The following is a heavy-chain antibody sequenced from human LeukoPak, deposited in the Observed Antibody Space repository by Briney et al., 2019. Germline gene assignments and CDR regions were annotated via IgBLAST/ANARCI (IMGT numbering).Heavy chain of an antibody. Sequence: PSETLSLTCTVSGGSIGNYYWNWIRQPAGKGLEWIGRIYTSGTTNCNPSLKSRVTISVDKSKNQFSLKLSSVTAADTAVYYCAREQSAFLSDGDYPYYFDYWGQGTLVTVSS. CDR3: AREQSAFLSDGDYPYYFDY. J-gene: IGHJ4*02. CDR2: IYTSGTT. V-gene: IGHV4-4*07. CDR1: GGSIGNYY. D-gene: IGHD4-17*01.